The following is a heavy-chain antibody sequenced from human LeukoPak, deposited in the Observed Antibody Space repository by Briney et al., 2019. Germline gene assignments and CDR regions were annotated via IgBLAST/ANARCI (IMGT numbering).Heavy chain of an antibody. D-gene: IGHD3-10*01. CDR2: ISSSSSYI. CDR3: ARPWFGELLYLDC. CDR1: GFTFSSYS. V-gene: IGHV3-21*04. J-gene: IGHJ4*02. Sequence: GGSLRRSPAASGFTFSSYSINCVRHGPGKGLEWVSSISSSSSYIYYADSVKGRFTISRDNAKNSLYLQMNSLRAEDTAVYYCARPWFGELLYLDCWGQGTLVTVSS.